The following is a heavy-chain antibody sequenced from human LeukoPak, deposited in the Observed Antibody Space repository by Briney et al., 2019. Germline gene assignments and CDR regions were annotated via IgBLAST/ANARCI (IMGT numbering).Heavy chain of an antibody. CDR1: GGSISSYY. CDR2: IYTSGST. D-gene: IGHD6-6*01. V-gene: IGHV4-4*09. CDR3: ARLASSGDFDY. J-gene: IGHJ4*02. Sequence: PSETLSLTCTVSGGSISSYYGSWIRQPPGKGLEWIGYIYTSGSTNYNPSLKSRVTISVDTSKNQFSLKLSSVTAADTAVYYCARLASSGDFDYWGQGTLVTVSS.